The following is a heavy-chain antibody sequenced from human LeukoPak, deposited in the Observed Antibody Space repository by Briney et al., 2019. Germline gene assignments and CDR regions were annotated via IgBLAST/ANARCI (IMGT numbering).Heavy chain of an antibody. CDR3: AKDLYSPDPY. CDR1: GFTFRSYG. D-gene: IGHD1-14*01. V-gene: IGHV3-23*01. CDR2: ISGSGATT. Sequence: GGSLRLSCAASGFTFRSYGMSWVRQAPGRGLEWVSGISGSGATTYYADSVKGRFIISRDSFQNTLYLQMNGLRAEDTAVYYCAKDLYSPDPYWGQGTLVTVSS. J-gene: IGHJ4*02.